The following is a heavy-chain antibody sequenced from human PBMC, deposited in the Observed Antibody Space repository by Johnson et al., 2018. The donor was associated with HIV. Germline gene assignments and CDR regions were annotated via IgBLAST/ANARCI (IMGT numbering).Heavy chain of an antibody. D-gene: IGHD6-13*01. Sequence: QEQLVESGGGVVQPGRSLRLSCAASGFIFSSYAMHWVRQAPGKGLEWVAVISYDGSNKYYADSVTGRFTISRDNSKNTLYLQVNSLRAEDTAVYYCASLIAAAGDDAFDIWGQGTMVTVSS. V-gene: IGHV3-30-3*01. CDR3: ASLIAAAGDDAFDI. J-gene: IGHJ3*02. CDR2: ISYDGSNK. CDR1: GFIFSSYA.